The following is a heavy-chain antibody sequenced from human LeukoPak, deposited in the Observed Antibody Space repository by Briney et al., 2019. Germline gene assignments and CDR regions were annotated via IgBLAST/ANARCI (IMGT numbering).Heavy chain of an antibody. CDR1: GYTFTSYG. Sequence: SVKFSCKASGYTFTSYGISWVRQAPGQGLEWMGWISAYNGNTNYAQKLQGRVTMTTDTSTSTAYMELRSLRSDDTAVYYCASSGSSWYVFDYWGQGTLVTVSS. J-gene: IGHJ4*02. V-gene: IGHV1-18*01. D-gene: IGHD6-13*01. CDR3: ASSGSSWYVFDY. CDR2: ISAYNGNT.